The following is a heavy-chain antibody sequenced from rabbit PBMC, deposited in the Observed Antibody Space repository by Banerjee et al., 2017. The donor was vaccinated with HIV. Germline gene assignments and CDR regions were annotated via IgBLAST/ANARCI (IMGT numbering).Heavy chain of an antibody. Sequence: QLKESGGGLVQPGGSLKLSCKASGIDFSLYYMSWVRQAPGKGLEWIGYIDPIFGSTYYATWVDGRFTISSHNAQNTLYLQLNSLTAADTATYFCARGPRSSYWIADYFDLWGPGTSSPS. CDR2: IDPIFGST. CDR1: GIDFSLYY. V-gene: IGHV1S7*01. J-gene: IGHJ4*01. D-gene: IGHD8-1*01. CDR3: ARGPRSSYWIADYFDL.